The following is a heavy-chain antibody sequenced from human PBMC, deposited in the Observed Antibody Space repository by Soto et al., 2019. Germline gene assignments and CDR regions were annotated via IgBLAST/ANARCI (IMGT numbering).Heavy chain of an antibody. CDR2: IYHTGST. V-gene: IGHV4-38-2*02. D-gene: IGHD5-12*01. J-gene: IGHJ6*02. Sequence: SETLSLTCAVSGYSISSGHYWAWVRQPPGKGLEWVGNIYHTGSTYYNPSLKSRVTMSVDTSKNQFSLKLTSVTAEDTAVYYCARDHEATIISYYYYGMDVWGQGTTVTVSS. CDR1: GYSISSGHY. CDR3: ARDHEATIISYYYYGMDV.